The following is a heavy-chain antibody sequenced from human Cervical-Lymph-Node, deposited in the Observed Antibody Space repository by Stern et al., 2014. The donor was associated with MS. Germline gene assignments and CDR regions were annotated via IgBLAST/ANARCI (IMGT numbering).Heavy chain of an antibody. CDR1: GGSISSSSYY. J-gene: IGHJ2*01. D-gene: IGHD1-26*01. CDR3: ARAWGGSYWHFDL. Sequence: QVQLQESGPGLVKPSETLSLTCTVSGGSISSSSYYWGWIRQPPGKGLEWIGSIYYSGSTYYNPSLKSRVPISVDTSKNQFSLKLSSVTAADTAVYYCARAWGGSYWHFDLWGRGTLVTVSS. CDR2: IYYSGST. V-gene: IGHV4-39*01.